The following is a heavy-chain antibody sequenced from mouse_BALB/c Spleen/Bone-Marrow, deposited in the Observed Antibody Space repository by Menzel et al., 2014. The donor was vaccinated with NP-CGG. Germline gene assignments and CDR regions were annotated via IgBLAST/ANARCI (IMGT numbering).Heavy chain of an antibody. CDR2: IDPSDSYT. D-gene: IGHD2-14*01. J-gene: IGHJ3*01. CDR1: GYTFTSYW. CDR3: TIYYRSFAY. V-gene: IGHV1S127*01. Sequence: QVQLQQSGAELVKPGASVKMSCKASGYTFTSYWMHWVKQRPGQGLEWIGVIDPSDSYTSYNQKFKGKATLTVDTSSSTAYMQLSIRTSEDSAVYYCTIYYRSFAYWGQGTLVTVSA.